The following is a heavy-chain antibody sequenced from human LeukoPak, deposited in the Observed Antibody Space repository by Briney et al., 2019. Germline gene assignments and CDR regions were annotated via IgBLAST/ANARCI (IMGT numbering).Heavy chain of an antibody. V-gene: IGHV3-30*02. J-gene: IGHJ6*02. D-gene: IGHD3-22*01. CDR1: GFTFSSYG. CDR3: ANLYDSSGSDYYYYGMDV. CDR2: IWYDGSNK. Sequence: GGSLRLSCAASGFTFSSYGMHWVRQAPGKGLEWVAVIWYDGSNKYYADSVKGRFTISRDNSKNTLYLQMNSLRAEDTAVYYCANLYDSSGSDYYYYGMDVWGQGTTVTVSS.